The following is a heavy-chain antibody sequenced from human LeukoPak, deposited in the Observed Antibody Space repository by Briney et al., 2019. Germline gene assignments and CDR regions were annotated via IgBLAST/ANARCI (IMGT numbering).Heavy chain of an antibody. CDR3: TQGWIRD. CDR1: GFNFIXXX. J-gene: IGHJ4*02. D-gene: IGHD3-10*01. V-gene: IGHV3-15*01. Sequence: GGSLRLSCAASGFNFIXXXXXXXXXXXXXXLEWVDRIKSKADGEXTDYAAPVKGRXXXXRXDSQTMVHLQMNSLKTEDTGVYYCTQGWIRDWGRGTLVSVSS. CDR2: IKSKADGEXT.